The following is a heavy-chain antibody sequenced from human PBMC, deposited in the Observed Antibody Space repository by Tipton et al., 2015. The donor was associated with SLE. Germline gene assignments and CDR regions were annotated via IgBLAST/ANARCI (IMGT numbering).Heavy chain of an antibody. V-gene: IGHV4-59*01. CDR3: ARWGAQLGTDNWFDP. Sequence: TLSLTCTVSGGSISSYYWSWIRRPPGKGLEWIGYIYYSGSTNYNPSLKSRVTISVDTSKNQFSLKLSSVTAADTAVYYCARWGAQLGTDNWFDPWGQGTLVTVSS. CDR2: IYYSGST. J-gene: IGHJ5*02. D-gene: IGHD1-14*01. CDR1: GGSISSYY.